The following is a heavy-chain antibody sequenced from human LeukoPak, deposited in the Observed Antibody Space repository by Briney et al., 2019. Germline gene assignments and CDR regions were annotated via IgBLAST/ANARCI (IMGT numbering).Heavy chain of an antibody. CDR1: GGSISSSSYY. J-gene: IGHJ4*02. CDR2: IYYSGST. V-gene: IGHV4-39*07. CDR3: ARDPGSGTPQFDY. Sequence: PSETLSLTCTVSGGSISSSSYYWGWIRQPPGKGLEWIGSIYYSGSTYYNPSLKSRVTISVDTSKNQFSLKLSSVTAADTAVYYCARDPGSGTPQFDYWGQGTLVTVSS. D-gene: IGHD2-15*01.